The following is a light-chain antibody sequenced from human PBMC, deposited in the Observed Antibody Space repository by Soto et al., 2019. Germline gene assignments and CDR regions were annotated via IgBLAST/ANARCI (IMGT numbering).Light chain of an antibody. CDR3: QQYGDSSWT. CDR2: GLS. V-gene: IGKV3-20*01. J-gene: IGKJ1*01. CDR1: QSLSSSY. Sequence: EIVLTQSPDTLSLSPGERATLSCRASQSLSSSYLAWYQHKPGQAPRLLIYGLSTRATGIPDRFSGSGSGTDFTLSISRLEPEDFAVYYCQQYGDSSWTFGQGTKVEIK.